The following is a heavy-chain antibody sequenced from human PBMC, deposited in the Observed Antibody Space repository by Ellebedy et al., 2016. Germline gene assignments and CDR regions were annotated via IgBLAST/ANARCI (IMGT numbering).Heavy chain of an antibody. V-gene: IGHV3-66*01. CDR2: LYSGGTI. D-gene: IGHD6-19*01. CDR1: GFTVSGNY. J-gene: IGHJ4*02. Sequence: GGSLRLSCAASGFTVSGNYLSWVRQAPGKGLEWISTLYSGGTIFYADSVRGRFTISRDDSKNTLYLKMNSLTAEDTAVYYCGRGNAVPGPEPLDYWGQGTLVTVSS. CDR3: GRGNAVPGPEPLDY.